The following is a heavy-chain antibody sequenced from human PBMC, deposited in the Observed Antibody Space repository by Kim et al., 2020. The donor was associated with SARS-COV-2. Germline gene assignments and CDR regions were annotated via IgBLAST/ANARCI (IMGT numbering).Heavy chain of an antibody. V-gene: IGHV5-10-1*01. Sequence: PSFQGHVTISADKSISTAYLQWSSLKASDTAMYYCARQLELPNWFDPWGQGTLVTVSS. D-gene: IGHD1-7*01. CDR3: ARQLELPNWFDP. J-gene: IGHJ5*02.